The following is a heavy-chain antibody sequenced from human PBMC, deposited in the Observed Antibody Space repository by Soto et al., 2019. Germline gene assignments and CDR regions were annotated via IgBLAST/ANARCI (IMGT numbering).Heavy chain of an antibody. CDR1: GFTFSNDW. V-gene: IGHV3-15*07. D-gene: IGHD2-15*01. J-gene: IGHJ4*02. CDR3: TTDPFPGYCSGGSCHYTDY. CDR2: FKSKTDGGTT. Sequence: GGTVRLSCAASGFTFSNDWMNWVRQAPGKGLEWVGRFKSKTDGGTTDYAAPVKGRFTISRDDSKNTLYLQMNSLKTEDTAVYYCTTDPFPGYCSGGSCHYTDYWGQGTLVTVSS.